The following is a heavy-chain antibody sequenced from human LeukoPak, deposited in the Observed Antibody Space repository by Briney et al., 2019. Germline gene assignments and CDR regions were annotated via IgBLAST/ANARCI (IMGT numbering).Heavy chain of an antibody. J-gene: IGHJ4*02. CDR2: INPSGGST. CDR1: GYTFTGYY. Sequence: ASVKVSCKASGYTFTGYYMHWVRQAPGQGLEWMGIINPSGGSTSYAQKFQGRVTMTRDTSTSTVYMELSSLRSEDTAVYYCARARDSSGYYRFYFDYWGQGTLVTVSS. CDR3: ARARDSSGYYRFYFDY. D-gene: IGHD3-22*01. V-gene: IGHV1-46*01.